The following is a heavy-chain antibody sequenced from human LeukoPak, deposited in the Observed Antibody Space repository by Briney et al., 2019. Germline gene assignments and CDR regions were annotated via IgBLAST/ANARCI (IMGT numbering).Heavy chain of an antibody. CDR3: AKRVPYSSSSVYFDS. Sequence: GGSLRLSCSASGFTFSSYGMSWVRQAPGKGLEWVSAVSDNGRDTYYADSVKGRFTISKANSKNTLFLQMNSLRAEDTAVYYCAKRVPYSSSSVYFDSWGQGTLVTVSS. V-gene: IGHV3-23*01. CDR1: GFTFSSYG. J-gene: IGHJ4*02. D-gene: IGHD6-6*01. CDR2: VSDNGRDT.